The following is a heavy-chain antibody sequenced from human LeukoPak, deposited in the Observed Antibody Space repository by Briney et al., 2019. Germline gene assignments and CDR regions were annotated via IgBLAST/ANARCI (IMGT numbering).Heavy chain of an antibody. CDR1: GFTFSDSA. J-gene: IGHJ6*02. V-gene: IGHV3-73*01. Sequence: PGGSLILSCAASGFTFSDSAIHWVRQASGKGLEWVGRVGSRAKTYATAYGASVKGRFTISRDDSKNTAYLQMTSLKAEDSAVYYCTRRSDYLYGMDVWGQGTTVTVSS. CDR3: TRRSDYLYGMDV. CDR2: VGSRAKTYAT.